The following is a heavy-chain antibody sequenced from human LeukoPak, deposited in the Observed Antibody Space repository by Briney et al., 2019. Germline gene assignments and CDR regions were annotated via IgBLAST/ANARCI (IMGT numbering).Heavy chain of an antibody. CDR1: GGSISSYY. Sequence: SETLSLTCTVSGGSISSYYWGWIRQPPGKGLEWIGTIYYDGSAYYNPSLKSRVTISVDTSRNQLSLRLSSVTAADTAMYYCARAGIADTMGAFDYWGQGTLATVSS. J-gene: IGHJ4*02. V-gene: IGHV4-39*01. D-gene: IGHD6-13*01. CDR3: ARAGIADTMGAFDY. CDR2: IYYDGSA.